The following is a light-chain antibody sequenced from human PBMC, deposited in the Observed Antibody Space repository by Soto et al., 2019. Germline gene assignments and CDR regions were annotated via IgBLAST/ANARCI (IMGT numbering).Light chain of an antibody. CDR3: QQYNGWPRT. J-gene: IGKJ1*01. CDR1: QRVGIN. Sequence: EIVMPQSPSTLAVSPGETATLSCRASQRVGINLDWYQQKPGQAPRLLIYSASTRASGIPERFSGSGSGTEFTLTISSLQSEDFAFFYCQQYNGWPRTFGQGTKVDIK. V-gene: IGKV3-15*01. CDR2: SAS.